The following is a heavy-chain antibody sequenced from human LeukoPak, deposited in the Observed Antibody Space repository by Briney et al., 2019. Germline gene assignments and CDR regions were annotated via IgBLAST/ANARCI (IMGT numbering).Heavy chain of an antibody. Sequence: GGSLRLSRTASGFVSSNYMSWVRQTPGKGLEWVSVIYSGGITYYADSVKGRFTVSRDNSKNTVYLEMNSLRAEDTAVYYCARSSMAVAGTLDYWGQGTLVTVSS. CDR2: IYSGGIT. CDR1: GFVSSNY. CDR3: ARSSMAVAGTLDY. J-gene: IGHJ4*02. V-gene: IGHV3-66*01. D-gene: IGHD6-19*01.